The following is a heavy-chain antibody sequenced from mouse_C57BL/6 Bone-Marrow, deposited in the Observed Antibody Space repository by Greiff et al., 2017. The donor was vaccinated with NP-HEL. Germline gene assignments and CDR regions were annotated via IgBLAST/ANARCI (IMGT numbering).Heavy chain of an antibody. CDR3: ARRPYDGYYVPFAY. CDR2: INPYNGGT. D-gene: IGHD2-3*01. V-gene: IGHV1-19*01. CDR1: GYTFTDYY. J-gene: IGHJ3*01. Sequence: VQLQQSGPVLVKPGASVKMSCKASGYTFTDYYMNWVKQSHGKSLEWIGVINPYNGGTSYNQKFKGKATLTVDKSSSTAYMGLNSLTSEDSAVYYCARRPYDGYYVPFAYWGQGTLVTVSA.